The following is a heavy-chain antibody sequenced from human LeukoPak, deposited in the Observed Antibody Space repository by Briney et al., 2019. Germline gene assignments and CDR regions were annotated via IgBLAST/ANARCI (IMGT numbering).Heavy chain of an antibody. CDR2: IIPILGIA. CDR3: ARYPLGDLLYTS. V-gene: IGHV1-69*04. D-gene: IGHD2-2*02. J-gene: IGHJ4*02. CDR1: GGTFSSYA. Sequence: SVKVSCKASGGTFSSYAISWVRRAPGQGLEWMGRIIPILGIANYAQKFQGRVTITADKSTSTAYMELSSLRSEDTAVYYCARYPLGDLLYTSWGQGTLVTVSS.